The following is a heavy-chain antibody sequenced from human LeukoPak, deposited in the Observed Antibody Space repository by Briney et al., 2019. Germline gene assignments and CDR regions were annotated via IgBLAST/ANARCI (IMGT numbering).Heavy chain of an antibody. V-gene: IGHV1-18*01. CDR3: ARDKGSITMVRGVNYWFDP. Sequence: ASVKVSCKASGHTFTSYGFTWVRQAPGQGLEWMGWIDTSNGNTNYAQKLQGRVTMTTDTSTSTAYMELRSLRSDDTAVYYCARDKGSITMVRGVNYWFDPWGQGTLVTVSS. CDR1: GHTFTSYG. J-gene: IGHJ5*02. D-gene: IGHD3-10*01. CDR2: IDTSNGNT.